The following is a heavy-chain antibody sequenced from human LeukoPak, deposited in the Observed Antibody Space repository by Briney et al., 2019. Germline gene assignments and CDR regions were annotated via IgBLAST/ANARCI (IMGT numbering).Heavy chain of an antibody. CDR2: INHSGST. CDR1: GGSFSGYY. J-gene: IGHJ4*02. CDR3: ARDSLAIAAAGSGFDY. V-gene: IGHV4-34*01. Sequence: SETLSLXCAVYGGSFSGYYWSWIRQPPGKGLEWIGEINHSGSTNYNPSLKSRVTISVDTSKNQFSLKLSSVTAADTAVYYCARDSLAIAAAGSGFDYWGQGTLVTVSS. D-gene: IGHD6-13*01.